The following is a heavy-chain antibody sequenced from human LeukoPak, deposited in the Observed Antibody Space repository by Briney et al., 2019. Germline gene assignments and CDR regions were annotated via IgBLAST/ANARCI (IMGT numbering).Heavy chain of an antibody. J-gene: IGHJ4*02. CDR3: AKWGPYCVGDYCPALDS. V-gene: IGHV3-7*01. CDR2: INQDGSKK. CDR1: RFTFSNYW. Sequence: GRSLRLSCVASRFTFSNYWMSWVSQAPGKGLEWVANINQDGSKKRYADSMKGRFTISRDNAKESLYLQLNSLRVEDTAVYYCAKWGPYCVGDYCPALDSWGPGTLVTVSS. D-gene: IGHD2-21*02.